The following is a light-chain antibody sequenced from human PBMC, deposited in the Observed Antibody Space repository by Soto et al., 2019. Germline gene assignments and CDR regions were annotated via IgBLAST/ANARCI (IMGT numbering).Light chain of an antibody. CDR1: QDINNW. J-gene: IGKJ1*01. CDR3: QQYYSRRT. CDR2: DAS. Sequence: DIQMTQSPSTLSASVGDRVTITCQASQDINNWLAWYQQKPGNAPKFLIYDASTLESGVPSRFSGGGSGTEFTLTISSLQPDDSATYYCQQYYSRRTFGQGTKVDIK. V-gene: IGKV1-5*01.